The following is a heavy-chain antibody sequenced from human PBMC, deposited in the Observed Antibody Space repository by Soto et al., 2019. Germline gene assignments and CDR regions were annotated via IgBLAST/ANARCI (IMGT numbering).Heavy chain of an antibody. CDR1: GFTFSSYA. Sequence: EVQLLESGGGLVQPGGSLRLSCAASGFTFSSYAMSWVRQAPGKGLERVSAISGSGGSTYYADSVKGRFTISRDNSKDTLYLQMTSLRAADTAVYYCARSGVGGWYYFDYWGQGSLVTVSS. V-gene: IGHV3-23*01. D-gene: IGHD6-19*01. J-gene: IGHJ4*02. CDR3: ARSGVGGWYYFDY. CDR2: ISGSGGST.